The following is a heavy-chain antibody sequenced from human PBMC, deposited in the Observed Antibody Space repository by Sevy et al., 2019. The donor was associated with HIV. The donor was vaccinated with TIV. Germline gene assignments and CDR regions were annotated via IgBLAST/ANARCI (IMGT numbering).Heavy chain of an antibody. CDR3: ARGATFYSDSSGRVLSVLGAFDI. Sequence: GGSLRLSCAASGFTVSSNYMSWVRQAPEKGLEWVSIIFSGGGTYYADSVQGRFTISRDNSKNRVYLQMNSLRAEDPAVFYCARGATFYSDSSGRVLSVLGAFDIWGRGTMVTVSS. CDR1: GFTVSSNY. D-gene: IGHD3-22*01. CDR2: IFSGGGT. V-gene: IGHV3-53*01. J-gene: IGHJ3*02.